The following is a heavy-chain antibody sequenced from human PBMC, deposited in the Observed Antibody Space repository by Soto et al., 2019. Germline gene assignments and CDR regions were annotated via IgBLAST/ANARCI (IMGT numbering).Heavy chain of an antibody. CDR2: IYYSGST. CDR1: GGSISSGGYY. V-gene: IGHV4-31*03. CDR3: ARDGGATSSDC. Sequence: QVQLQESGPGLVKPSQTLSLTCTVSGGSISSGGYYWSWILQHPGKGLEWIGYIYYSGSTYYNPSLKRRVTIPVDTPKDQFYLKLSSVTAADTAVYFCARDGGATSSDCWGQGTLVTVSS. D-gene: IGHD1-26*01. J-gene: IGHJ4*02.